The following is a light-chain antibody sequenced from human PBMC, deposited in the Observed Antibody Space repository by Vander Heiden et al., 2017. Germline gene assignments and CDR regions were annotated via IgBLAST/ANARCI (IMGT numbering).Light chain of an antibody. J-gene: IGLJ2*01. CDR3: NSRDSSGNHP. CDR1: SLRSYY. CDR2: GKN. Sequence: SSELTQDPAVSVVLGQTARITCQGDSLRSYYASWYQQKPGQAPVLVIYGKNNRPPGIPDRFSGSSSGNTASLTITGAQAEDEADYYCNSRDSSGNHPFGGGTKLTVL. V-gene: IGLV3-19*01.